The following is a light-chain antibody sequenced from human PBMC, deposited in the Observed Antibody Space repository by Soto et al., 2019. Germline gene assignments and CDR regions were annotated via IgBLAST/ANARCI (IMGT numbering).Light chain of an antibody. Sequence: EIVLTQSPATLSLSPGERATLSCRASQSVSSYLAWYQQKPGQAPRLLIYDASNRATGIPARFSGSGSGTDFTLNIRSLEPEDIAVNYCQQRSDCPLTFGGGTKVEIK. CDR1: QSVSSY. V-gene: IGKV3-11*01. J-gene: IGKJ4*01. CDR3: QQRSDCPLT. CDR2: DAS.